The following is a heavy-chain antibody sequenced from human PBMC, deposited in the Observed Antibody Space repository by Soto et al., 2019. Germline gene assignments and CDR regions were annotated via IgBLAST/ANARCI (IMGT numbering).Heavy chain of an antibody. CDR2: ISYAGNNI. J-gene: IGHJ3*02. V-gene: IGHV3-30*03. CDR1: GFTFRNFV. D-gene: IGHD4-17*01. Sequence: GGSLRLSCAASGFTFRNFVMHWVRQAPGKGLEWVAVISYAGNNIYYADSVKGRFTISRDNSGNTLYLEMRSLRPEDTAVYYCAHPRGYGVFDAVDIWGQGTMVTVSS. CDR3: AHPRGYGVFDAVDI.